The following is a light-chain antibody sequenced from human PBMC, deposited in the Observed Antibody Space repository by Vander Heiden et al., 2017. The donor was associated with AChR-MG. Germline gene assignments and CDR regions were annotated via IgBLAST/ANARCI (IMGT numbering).Light chain of an antibody. CDR3: QQSVSNPRFT. CDR1: QTIGTY. J-gene: IGKJ3*01. V-gene: IGKV1-39*01. Sequence: IQMTQSPSSLSASVGDRVSFTCRASQTIGTYLHWYQQKPGNAPKLLIYAASNLQSGVPSRFSGNGYGTDFTLTISSLQPEDFATYYCQQSVSNPRFTFVHGTKVEIK. CDR2: AAS.